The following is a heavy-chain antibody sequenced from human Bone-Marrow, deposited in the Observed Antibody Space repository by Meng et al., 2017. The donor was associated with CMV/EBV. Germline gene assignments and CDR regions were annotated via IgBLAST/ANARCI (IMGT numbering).Heavy chain of an antibody. J-gene: IGHJ6*02. CDR1: GDTVSSNFVA. D-gene: IGHD4/OR15-4a*01. V-gene: IGHV6-1*01. Sequence: SETLSLTCAISGDTVSSNFVAWSWIRQSPSIGLEWLGRTYYRSKWLTDYATSVKSRIIITPDTSKNQFSLQLKSVSPQDAAVYYCARDGASGYHYFYGMDVWGQGTTVTVSS. CDR2: TYYRSKWLT. CDR3: ARDGASGYHYFYGMDV.